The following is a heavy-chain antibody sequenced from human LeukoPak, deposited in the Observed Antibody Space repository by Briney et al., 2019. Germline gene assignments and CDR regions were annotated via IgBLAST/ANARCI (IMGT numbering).Heavy chain of an antibody. J-gene: IGHJ4*02. CDR1: GFTFSTYW. Sequence: SGGSLRLSCAASGFTFSTYWMYWVRQASGKGLEWVANIKQDGSHKYYVDSVKGRFTISRDNAKNSLYLQMNSLRVEDTAVYYCVREEGYWGQGTLVTVSS. CDR2: IKQDGSHK. CDR3: VREEGY. V-gene: IGHV3-7*01.